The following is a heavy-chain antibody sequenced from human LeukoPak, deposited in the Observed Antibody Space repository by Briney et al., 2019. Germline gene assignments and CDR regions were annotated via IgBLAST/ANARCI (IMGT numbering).Heavy chain of an antibody. CDR2: IYYSGST. CDR3: ARDLREDSSANNSFDP. D-gene: IGHD3-22*01. CDR1: GGSISSGGYY. Sequence: PSQTLSLTCTVSGGSISSGGYYWSWIRQHPGKGLEWIGYIYYSGSTYYNPSLKSRVTISVDTSKNQFSLKLSSVTAADTAVYYCARDLREDSSANNSFDPWGQGTLVTVSS. V-gene: IGHV4-31*03. J-gene: IGHJ5*02.